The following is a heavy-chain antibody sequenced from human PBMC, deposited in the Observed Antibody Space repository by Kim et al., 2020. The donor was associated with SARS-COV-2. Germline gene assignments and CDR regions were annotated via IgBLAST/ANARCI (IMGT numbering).Heavy chain of an antibody. V-gene: IGHV4-39*01. CDR3: AKVFTRGAFDI. J-gene: IGHJ3*02. D-gene: IGHD2-2*01. CDR2: IYYSGST. Sequence: SETLSLTCTVSGISISSNSYYWGWIRQPPGKGLEWIVSIYYSGSTYYNSSLKSRVTISVDTSKNQFSLKLRSLIAADTAVYYCAKVFTRGAFDIWGQGTMVTVSS. CDR1: GISISSNSYY.